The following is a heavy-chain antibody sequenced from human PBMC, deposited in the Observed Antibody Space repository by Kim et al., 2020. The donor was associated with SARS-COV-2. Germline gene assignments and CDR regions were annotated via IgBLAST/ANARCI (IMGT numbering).Heavy chain of an antibody. V-gene: IGHV4-34*01. CDR3: ARGVPGY. CDR2: INNSGST. CDR1: GGSFSGYQ. Sequence: SETLSLTCAVYGGSFSGYQWSWVRHSPRKGMEWIGQINNSGSTNYNSYPKSRVTLSVDTSKNQFSLKLNSVTAADTGVYYCARGVPGYWGQGALVIVS. J-gene: IGHJ4*02.